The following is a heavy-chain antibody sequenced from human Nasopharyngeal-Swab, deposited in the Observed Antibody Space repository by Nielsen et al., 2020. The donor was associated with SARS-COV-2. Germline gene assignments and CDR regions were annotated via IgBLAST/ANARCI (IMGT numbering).Heavy chain of an antibody. Sequence: GESLKISCAASGFTFSSYGMHWVRQAPGTGLEWVAVIWYDGSNKYYADSVKGRFTISRDNSKNTLYLQMNSLRAEDTAVYYCARGPRLLRFLEWLFSLDAFDIWGQGTMVTVSS. CDR2: IWYDGSNK. J-gene: IGHJ3*02. CDR1: GFTFSSYG. D-gene: IGHD3-3*01. CDR3: ARGPRLLRFLEWLFSLDAFDI. V-gene: IGHV3-33*01.